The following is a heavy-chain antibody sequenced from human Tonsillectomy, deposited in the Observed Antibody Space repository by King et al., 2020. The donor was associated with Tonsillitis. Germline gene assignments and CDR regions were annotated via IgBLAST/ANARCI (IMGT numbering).Heavy chain of an antibody. Sequence: QLQESGPGLVKPSETLSLTCVVSGYSISSGYYWGWIRQSPGKGLEWMGSIHHSGSTYYRPSLKSRLTISVDTSKNHFSLRLSSVTAADTAMYYCVRGPPCSYGFGSGGSDVDAFDSWGRGGMVTVS. J-gene: IGHJ3*02. CDR1: GYSISSGYY. D-gene: IGHD3-10*01. V-gene: IGHV4-38-2*01. CDR2: IHHSGST. CDR3: VRGPPCSYGFGSGGSDVDAFDS.